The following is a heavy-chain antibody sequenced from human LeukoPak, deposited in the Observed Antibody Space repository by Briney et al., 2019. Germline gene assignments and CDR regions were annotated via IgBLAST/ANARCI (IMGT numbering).Heavy chain of an antibody. CDR1: GFTFSNYG. D-gene: IGHD4/OR15-4a*01. CDR2: ITGSGGST. CDR3: ARRAGAYSHPYDY. Sequence: GGSLRLSCAASGFTFSNYGLSWVRQAPGKGLEWVSGITGSGGSTYYADSVKGRFTIPRDNSKNTLYLQMNSLRAEDTAVYYCARRAGAYSHPYDYWGQGTLVTVSS. J-gene: IGHJ4*02. V-gene: IGHV3-23*01.